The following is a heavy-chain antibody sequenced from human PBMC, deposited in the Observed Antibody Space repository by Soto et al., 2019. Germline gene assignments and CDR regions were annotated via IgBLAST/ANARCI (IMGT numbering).Heavy chain of an antibody. D-gene: IGHD6-19*01. Sequence: QITLKESGPTLVKNTQTLTPTCTFSGFSLSTSGVGVGWIRQPPGKALEWLAIIYWDDDKRYSPSLKSRLTINKDSSKNQVVLTMTNMDPVDTATYYCAHRQEPIAVAGYYLDYWGQGTLVTVSS. CDR2: IYWDDDK. V-gene: IGHV2-5*02. CDR1: GFSLSTSGVG. CDR3: AHRQEPIAVAGYYLDY. J-gene: IGHJ4*02.